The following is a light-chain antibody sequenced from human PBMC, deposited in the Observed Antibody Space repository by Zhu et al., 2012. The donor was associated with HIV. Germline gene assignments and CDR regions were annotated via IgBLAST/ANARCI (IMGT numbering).Light chain of an antibody. J-gene: IGKJ4*01. Sequence: IVLTQSPATLSLSPGERATLSCRTSQSVNSFLAWYQQKPGQAPRLLIYDTSKRAAGVPARFSGSGSGTDFTLTISSLEPEDFGIYYCQQRGNSLTFGGGTKVEIK. V-gene: IGKV3-11*01. CDR2: DTS. CDR3: QQRGNSLT. CDR1: QSVNSF.